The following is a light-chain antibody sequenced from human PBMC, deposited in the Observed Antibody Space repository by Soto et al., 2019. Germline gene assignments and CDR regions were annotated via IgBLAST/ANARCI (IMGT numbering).Light chain of an antibody. CDR3: QQYNDWWT. Sequence: EIVMTQSPATLSVSPGEGATLSCRASQGLTTKLAWYQQKPGQAPRLLIYGASTRATGIPARFSGSGSGTEFTLTISSLQSEDFAVYYCQQYNDWWTFGQGTKVEIK. CDR1: QGLTTK. J-gene: IGKJ1*01. CDR2: GAS. V-gene: IGKV3-15*01.